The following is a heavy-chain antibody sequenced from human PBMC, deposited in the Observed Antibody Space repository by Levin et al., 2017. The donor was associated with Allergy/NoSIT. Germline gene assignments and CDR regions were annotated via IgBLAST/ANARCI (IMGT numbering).Heavy chain of an antibody. V-gene: IGHV3-9*01. CDR1: GFTFDDYA. CDR3: AKGPEGWNYGGYFDY. D-gene: IGHD1-7*01. Sequence: GGSLRLSCAASGFTFDDYAMHWVRQAPGKGLEWVSGISWNSGSIGYADSVKGRFTISRDNAKNSLYLQMNSLRAEDTALYYCAKGPEGWNYGGYFDYWGQGTLVTVSS. CDR2: ISWNSGSI. J-gene: IGHJ4*02.